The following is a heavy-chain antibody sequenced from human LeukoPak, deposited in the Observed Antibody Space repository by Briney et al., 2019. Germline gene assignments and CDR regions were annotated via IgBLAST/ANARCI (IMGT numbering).Heavy chain of an antibody. J-gene: IGHJ4*02. D-gene: IGHD4-17*01. CDR3: ARESYGDQTPTTDY. Sequence: SETLSLTCTVSGYSISSGYYWGWIRQPPGKGLEWIGSIYHSGSTYYNPSLKSRVTISVDTSKNQFSLKLSSMTAADTAVYYCARESYGDQTPTTDYWGQGTLVTVSS. V-gene: IGHV4-38-2*02. CDR1: GYSISSGYY. CDR2: IYHSGST.